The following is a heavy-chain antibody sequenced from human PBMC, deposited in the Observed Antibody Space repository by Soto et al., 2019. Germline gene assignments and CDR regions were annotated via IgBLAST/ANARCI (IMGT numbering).Heavy chain of an antibody. CDR2: ISYDGSNK. D-gene: IGHD3-16*02. J-gene: IGHJ4*02. Sequence: GGSLRLSCAASGFTFSSYGMHWVRQAPGKGLEWVAVISYDGSNKYYADSVKGRFTISRDNSKNTLYLQMNSLRAEDTAVYYCAKGSHITFGGVIVSTELDYWGQGTLVTVSS. V-gene: IGHV3-30*18. CDR1: GFTFSSYG. CDR3: AKGSHITFGGVIVSTELDY.